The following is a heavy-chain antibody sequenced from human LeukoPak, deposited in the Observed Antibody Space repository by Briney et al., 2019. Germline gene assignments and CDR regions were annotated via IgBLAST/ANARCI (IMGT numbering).Heavy chain of an antibody. CDR3: ARAPTDCSGGSCYLIDY. CDR2: MSSSGIS. CDR1: GGSISSSNYY. V-gene: IGHV4-61*02. Sequence: SETLSLTCTVSGGSISSSNYYWSWIRQPAGKGLEWIGRMSSSGISTYSPSLKSRVTISIDTSRNQFSMNLNSVTAADTAVYYCARAPTDCSGGSCYLIDYWGQGTLVTVSS. D-gene: IGHD2-15*01. J-gene: IGHJ4*02.